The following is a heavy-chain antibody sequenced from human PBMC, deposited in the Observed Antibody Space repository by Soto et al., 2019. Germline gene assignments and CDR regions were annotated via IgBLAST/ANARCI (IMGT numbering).Heavy chain of an antibody. J-gene: IGHJ5*02. CDR2: IHHSGST. CDR3: AISVYSWSGSLS. D-gene: IGHD3-3*01. V-gene: IGHV4-34*08. Sequence: PSETLSLPCAFYGGTFEGYYWGWIRQSPGKGLEGIGEIHHSGSTKYHPSIKSRVSLSVDTSTKQFSLKMASMTAADRGVYYCAISVYSWSGSLSWGEG. CDR1: GGTFEGYY.